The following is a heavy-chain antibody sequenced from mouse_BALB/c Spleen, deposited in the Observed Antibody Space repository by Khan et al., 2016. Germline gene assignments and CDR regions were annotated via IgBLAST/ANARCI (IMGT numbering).Heavy chain of an antibody. Sequence: VQLKESGPDLVKPGASVKISCKASDYSFTGYYMYWVRQSHGKSLEWIGRVNPNNGGTIYNQKFKNKAILTVDRSSTTAYMELRSLTSEDSAVYYCVRDAMDYWGQGTSVTVSS. V-gene: IGHV1-18*01. CDR1: DYSFTGYY. CDR2: VNPNNGGT. J-gene: IGHJ4*01. CDR3: VRDAMDY.